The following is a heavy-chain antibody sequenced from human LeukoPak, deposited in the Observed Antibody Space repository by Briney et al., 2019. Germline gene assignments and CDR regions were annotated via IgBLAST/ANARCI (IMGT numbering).Heavy chain of an antibody. CDR1: SDSISSYY. V-gene: IGHV4-59*01. CDR3: ARDRDDSSTYYFRLDP. J-gene: IGHJ5*02. Sequence: PSEPLSLTCTVSSDSISSYYWSWIRQPPGKGLEWIGYIHYTGTTSHNPSLKSRVTISVDTSKNQFSLTLSSVTATDTAVYYCARDRDDSSTYYFRLDPWGQGTLVTVSS. CDR2: IHYTGTT. D-gene: IGHD3-22*01.